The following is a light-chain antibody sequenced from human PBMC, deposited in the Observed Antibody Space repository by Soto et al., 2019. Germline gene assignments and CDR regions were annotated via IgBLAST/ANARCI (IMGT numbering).Light chain of an antibody. CDR2: EVT. V-gene: IGLV2-8*01. CDR1: SSDVGGYDF. CDR3: TSYAGSNNVL. Sequence: QSALTQPPSASGSPGQSVTISCTGTSSDVGGYDFVSWYQQHPGKAPTLMIYEVTKRPSGVPDRFSGSKSGSTASLTASGLQAEDEADYYCTSYAGSNNVLFGGGTKLTVL. J-gene: IGLJ2*01.